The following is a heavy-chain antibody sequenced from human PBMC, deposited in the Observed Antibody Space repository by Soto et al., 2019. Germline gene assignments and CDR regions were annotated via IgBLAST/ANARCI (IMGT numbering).Heavy chain of an antibody. V-gene: IGHV4-59*01. CDR3: AGRDYGDYVFSWYFDL. CDR1: GGSISSYY. CDR2: IYYSGST. J-gene: IGHJ2*01. Sequence: PSETLSLTCTVSGGSISSYYWSWIRQPPGKGLEWIGYIYYSGSTNYNPSLKSRVTISVDTSKNQFSLKLSSVTAADTAVYYCAGRDYGDYVFSWYFDLWGRGTLVTAPQ. D-gene: IGHD4-17*01.